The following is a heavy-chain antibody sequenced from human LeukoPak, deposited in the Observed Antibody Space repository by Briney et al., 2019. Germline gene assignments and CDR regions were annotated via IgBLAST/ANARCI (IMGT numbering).Heavy chain of an antibody. CDR1: GFTFSSYS. Sequence: GGSLRLSCAASGFTFSSYSMNWVRQAPGRGLEWVSSISRSNTYITYADSVKGRFTISRDNAKNTLYLQMNSLRAEDTAVDYRARDSFGSSCCYEFDYWGQGTLVIVSS. D-gene: IGHD2-2*01. CDR2: ISRSNTYI. CDR3: ARDSFGSSCCYEFDY. V-gene: IGHV3-21*01. J-gene: IGHJ4*02.